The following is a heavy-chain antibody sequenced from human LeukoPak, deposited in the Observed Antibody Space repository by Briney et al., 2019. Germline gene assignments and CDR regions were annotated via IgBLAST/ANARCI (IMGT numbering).Heavy chain of an antibody. CDR2: MYDSGGT. CDR1: GGSISAYY. CDR3: ARCGRDSFDSSGVFDY. V-gene: IGHV4-59*08. D-gene: IGHD3-22*01. J-gene: IGHJ4*02. Sequence: SETLSLTCTIRGGSISAYYWSWLRQPPGKGLEWIGYMYDSGGTKYNPPLKSRVTISVDTAKDLVSLKLSSGTGPAKIVYHCARCGRDSFDSSGVFDYWGQGTLVTVSS.